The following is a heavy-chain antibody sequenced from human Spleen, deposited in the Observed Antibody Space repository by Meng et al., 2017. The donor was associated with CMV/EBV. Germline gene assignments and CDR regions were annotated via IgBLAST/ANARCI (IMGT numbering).Heavy chain of an antibody. V-gene: IGHV3-15*01. CDR2: IKSKTDGGTT. J-gene: IGHJ4*02. D-gene: IGHD7-27*01. CDR1: GFTCSNAW. Sequence: SGFTCSNAWMGWVRQAPGKGLEWVGRIKSKTDGGTTDYAAPVKGRFTISRDDSKNTLYLQMNSLKTEDTAVYYCARARFAKLGIAGYWGQGTLVTVSS. CDR3: ARARFAKLGIAGY.